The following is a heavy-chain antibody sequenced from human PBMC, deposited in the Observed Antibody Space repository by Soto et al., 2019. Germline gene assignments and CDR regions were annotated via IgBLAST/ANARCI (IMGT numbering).Heavy chain of an antibody. V-gene: IGHV3-74*01. CDR2: IHSEGSST. CDR3: ARGDRGAFDL. J-gene: IGHJ3*01. CDR1: GFTFSYYW. D-gene: IGHD1-26*01. Sequence: EVQLVESGGGLVRPGGSLRLSCAASGFTFSYYWMHWVRQAPGKVLVWVSRIHSEGSSTTYADFVKGRFIISRDNARNTVDLLMNSVRVEDTAVYYCARGDRGAFDLWGQGTVVTVSS.